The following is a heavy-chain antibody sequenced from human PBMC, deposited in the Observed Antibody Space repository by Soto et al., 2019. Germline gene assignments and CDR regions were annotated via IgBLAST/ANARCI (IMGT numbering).Heavy chain of an antibody. V-gene: IGHV4-34*12. CDR1: GGSFSGYY. CDR3: ARVSVGAGVH. J-gene: IGHJ1*01. D-gene: IGHD1-26*01. Sequence: QVQLQQWGAGLLKPSETLSLTCAVYGGSFSGYYWSWIRQPPGKGLAWIGEIIHSGSTNYNPSLKSRVTISVDTSKNQFSLKLNSVTAADTAVYYCARVSVGAGVHWGQGALVTVSS. CDR2: IIHSGST.